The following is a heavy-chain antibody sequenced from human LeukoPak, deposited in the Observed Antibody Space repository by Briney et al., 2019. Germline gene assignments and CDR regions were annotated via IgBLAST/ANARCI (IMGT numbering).Heavy chain of an antibody. CDR2: IRYDGSNK. D-gene: IGHD4/OR15-4a*01. V-gene: IGHV3-30*02. J-gene: IGHJ4*02. CDR3: AKDAANYPFFFDF. CDR1: EFTFSSYG. Sequence: GGSLRLSCAASEFTFSSYGMHWVRQAPGKGLEWVAFIRYDGSNKYYADSVKGRFTISRDNAKNTVYLQMNSLRAEDTAIYYCAKDAANYPFFFDFWGQGTPVTVSS.